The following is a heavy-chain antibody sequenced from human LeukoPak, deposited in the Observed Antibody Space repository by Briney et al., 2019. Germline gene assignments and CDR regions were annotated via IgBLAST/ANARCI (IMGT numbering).Heavy chain of an antibody. CDR3: ARVFDSSGYYYGLAFDI. J-gene: IGHJ3*02. Sequence: PSETLSLTCAVSGGSISSSNWWSWVRQPPGKGLEWIGEIFHSGSTNYNPSLKSRVTISVDKSKNQFSLKLSSVTAADTAVYYCARVFDSSGYYYGLAFDIWGQGTMVTVSS. CDR2: IFHSGST. D-gene: IGHD3-22*01. CDR1: GGSISSSNW. V-gene: IGHV4-4*02.